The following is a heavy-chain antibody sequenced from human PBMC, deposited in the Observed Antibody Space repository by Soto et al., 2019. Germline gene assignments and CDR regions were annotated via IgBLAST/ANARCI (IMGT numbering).Heavy chain of an antibody. D-gene: IGHD2-21*02. CDR3: ASMLAYCGGDCQYYYYGMDV. CDR1: GYTFTCYG. Sequence: ASVKVSCKASGYTFTCYGISWVRQAPGQGLEWMGWISAYNGNTNYAQKLQGRVTMTTDTSTSTAYMELRSLRSDDTAVYYCASMLAYCGGDCQYYYYGMDVWGQGTTVTVSS. V-gene: IGHV1-18*01. J-gene: IGHJ6*02. CDR2: ISAYNGNT.